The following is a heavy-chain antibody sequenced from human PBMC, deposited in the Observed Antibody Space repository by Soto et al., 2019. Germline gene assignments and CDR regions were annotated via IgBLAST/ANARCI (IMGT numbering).Heavy chain of an antibody. CDR3: VRGSTRDY. Sequence: EVQLVESGGGLVQPGGSLRLSCAASGFTFSNYWMHWVRQAPEKGLVWVSRINSDGSSTTYADSVKGRFTISRDNAKNTLYLQMNSLRDEDHALDYCVRGSTRDYWGQGTLVTVSS. CDR1: GFTFSNYW. V-gene: IGHV3-74*01. J-gene: IGHJ4*02. CDR2: INSDGSST.